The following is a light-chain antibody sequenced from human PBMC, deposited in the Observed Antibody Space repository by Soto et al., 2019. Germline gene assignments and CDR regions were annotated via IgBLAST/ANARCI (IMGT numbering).Light chain of an antibody. CDR1: QGIGND. CDR3: LQDHNYPLT. V-gene: IGKV1-6*02. J-gene: IGKJ4*01. Sequence: AIQMAQSPSSLSASVGDRVTITCRASQGIGNDVGWFQQKPGKAPKLLIYAAATLQSGVHARFSGSRSGTDFTLTISSLQPEDFATYYCLQDHNYPLTFGGGTKVEIK. CDR2: AAA.